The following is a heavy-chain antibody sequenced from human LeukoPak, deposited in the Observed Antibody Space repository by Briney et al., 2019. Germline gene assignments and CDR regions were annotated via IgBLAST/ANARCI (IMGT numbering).Heavy chain of an antibody. CDR1: GYPFTSYA. CDR2: INAGNGNT. Sequence: GASVKVSCKASGYPFTSYAMRWVRQAPGQRLEWMGWINAGNGNTKYSQKFQGRVTITRDTSASTAYMELSSLRSEDTAVYYCARESSPKAIGFSLYSSSPWYFDYWGQGTLVTVSS. V-gene: IGHV1-3*01. J-gene: IGHJ4*02. CDR3: ARESSPKAIGFSLYSSSPWYFDY. D-gene: IGHD6-6*01.